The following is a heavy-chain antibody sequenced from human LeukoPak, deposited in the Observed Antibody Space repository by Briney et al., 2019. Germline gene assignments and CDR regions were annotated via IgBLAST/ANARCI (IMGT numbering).Heavy chain of an antibody. V-gene: IGHV3-23*01. D-gene: IGHD1-20*01. Sequence: GGSLRLSCAASGFTFSSYAMSWVRQDPGKGLEWVSAISGSGGSTYYADSVKGRFTISRDNSKNTLYLQMNSLRAEDTAVYYCARDLTGEDALDIWGQGTMVTVSS. CDR2: ISGSGGST. CDR3: ARDLTGEDALDI. J-gene: IGHJ3*02. CDR1: GFTFSSYA.